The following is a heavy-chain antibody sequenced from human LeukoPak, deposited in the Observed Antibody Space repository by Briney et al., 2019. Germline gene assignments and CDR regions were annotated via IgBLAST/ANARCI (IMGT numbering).Heavy chain of an antibody. CDR3: ARDTYYDILTGSWVDY. CDR2: IIPIFGKV. J-gene: IGHJ4*02. V-gene: IGHV1-69*13. CDR1: GYRFTSYG. Sequence: SVKVSCKASGYRFTSYGINWVRQAPGQGLEWMGVIIPIFGKVNYAQKFQGRVTITADESTTTAYMELSSLRSEDTAVYYCARDTYYDILTGSWVDYWGQGTLVTVSS. D-gene: IGHD3-9*01.